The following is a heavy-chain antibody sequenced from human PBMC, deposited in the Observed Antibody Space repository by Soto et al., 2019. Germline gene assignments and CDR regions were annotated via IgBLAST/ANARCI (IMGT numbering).Heavy chain of an antibody. J-gene: IGHJ3*02. CDR3: ARAAVPATCCAFDI. D-gene: IGHD1-26*01. V-gene: IGHV4-34*01. CDR1: GGSFSGYY. Sequence: SETLSLTCAVYGGSFSGYYWSWIRQPPGKGLEWIGEINHSGSTNYNPSLKSRVTISVDTSKNQFSLKLSSVTAADTAVNYCARAAVPATCCAFDIWGQGTMVTVSS. CDR2: INHSGST.